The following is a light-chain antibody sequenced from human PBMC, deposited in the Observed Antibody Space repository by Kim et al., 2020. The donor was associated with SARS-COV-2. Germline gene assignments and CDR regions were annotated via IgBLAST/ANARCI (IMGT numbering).Light chain of an antibody. CDR2: SDS. V-gene: IGLV3-21*04. CDR3: QVWDSSSDHLYV. Sequence: SYELTQPPSVSVAPGKTARITCGGNNIGSKSVHWYQQKPGQAPVLVIYSDSDRPSRIPERFSGSNSGNTATLTISRVEGGDEADYYCQVWDSSSDHLYVFGTGTKVTV. CDR1: NIGSKS. J-gene: IGLJ1*01.